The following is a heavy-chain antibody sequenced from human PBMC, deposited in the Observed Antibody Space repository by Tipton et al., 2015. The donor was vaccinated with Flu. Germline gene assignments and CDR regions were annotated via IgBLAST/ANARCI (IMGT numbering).Heavy chain of an antibody. CDR2: IYYIGNT. CDR1: GGSITSNY. D-gene: IGHD2-21*02. V-gene: IGHV4-59*01. Sequence: LRLSCTVSGGSITSNYWSWIRQPPGKGLEWIGYIYYIGNTNYNPSLESRVTISVDTARNQFSLRLRSVTTADTAVYYCAKGDSLFEYWGRGTLVNVS. J-gene: IGHJ4*02. CDR3: AKGDSLFEY.